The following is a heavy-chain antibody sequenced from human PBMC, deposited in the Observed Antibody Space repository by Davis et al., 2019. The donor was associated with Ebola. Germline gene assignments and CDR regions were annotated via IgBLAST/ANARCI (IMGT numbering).Heavy chain of an antibody. J-gene: IGHJ6*02. D-gene: IGHD2-15*01. CDR1: GYTFTGYY. V-gene: IGHV1-2*02. CDR3: ARDLRWVAATSSAGPQYGMDV. CDR2: INPNSGGT. Sequence: ASVKVSCKASGYTFTGYYMHWVRQAPGQGLEWMGWINPNSGGTNYAQKFQGRVTMTRDTSISTAYMERSRLRADDTAVYYCARDLRWVAATSSAGPQYGMDVWGQGTTVTVSS.